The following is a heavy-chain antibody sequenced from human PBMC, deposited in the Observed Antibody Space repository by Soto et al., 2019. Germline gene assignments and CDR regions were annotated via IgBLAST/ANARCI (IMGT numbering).Heavy chain of an antibody. CDR2: VDHSDSYT. D-gene: IGHD6-13*01. V-gene: IGHV5-10-1*01. CDR3: QRDGTQSGIACFHYQY. Sequence: GESPKISRKGSGYTFTCHWIQRVRQMPGKGLEWMGPVDHSDSYTNYSLSFQGHVSIPADKSIITDYLQWNSQQASNPAHYFCQRDGTQSGIACFHYQYRGLGTLVT. CDR1: GYTFTCHW. J-gene: IGHJ1*01.